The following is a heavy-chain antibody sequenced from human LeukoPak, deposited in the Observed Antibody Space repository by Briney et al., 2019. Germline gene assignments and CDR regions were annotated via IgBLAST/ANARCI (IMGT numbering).Heavy chain of an antibody. CDR2: IKQDGSEN. J-gene: IGHJ4*02. Sequence: GGSLRLSCAAFGFTFSNLWMSWVRQAPGKGLKWVANIKQDGSENYYVDSVKGRFTISRDNAQNSLYLQMNSLRAEDTAIYYCATSTAAAGTDWGQGTLVTVSS. D-gene: IGHD6-13*01. CDR3: ATSTAAAGTD. CDR1: GFTFSNLW. V-gene: IGHV3-7*03.